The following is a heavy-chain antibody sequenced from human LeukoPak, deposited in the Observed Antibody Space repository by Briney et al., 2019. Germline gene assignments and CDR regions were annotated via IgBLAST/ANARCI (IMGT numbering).Heavy chain of an antibody. CDR2: IDKKDKGYATAT. CDR1: GFTFSGSA. CDR3: AKRGYKGDHYFDY. D-gene: IGHD1-14*01. Sequence: GGSLRLSCAASGFTFSGSAIHWVRQSSGKGLEWVGQIDKKDKGYATATAYAASVKGRFTISRDNSRNTMYLQMNSLRAEDTAVYYCAKRGYKGDHYFDYWGQGALVTVSS. J-gene: IGHJ4*02. V-gene: IGHV3-73*01.